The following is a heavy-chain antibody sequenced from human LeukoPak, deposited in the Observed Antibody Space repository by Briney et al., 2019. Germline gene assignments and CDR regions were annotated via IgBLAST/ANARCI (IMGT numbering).Heavy chain of an antibody. J-gene: IGHJ6*03. CDR1: GYTFTSYD. D-gene: IGHD3-3*01. Sequence: ASVKVSCKASGYTFTSYDINWVRQATGQGLEWMGWMNPNSGNTGYAQKFQGRVTMTRNTSISTAYMELSSLRSEDTAVYYCARGDRRITIFGVVTHYDILTGSPYYYYMDVWGKGTTVTVSS. CDR2: MNPNSGNT. CDR3: ARGDRRITIFGVVTHYDILTGSPYYYYMDV. V-gene: IGHV1-8*01.